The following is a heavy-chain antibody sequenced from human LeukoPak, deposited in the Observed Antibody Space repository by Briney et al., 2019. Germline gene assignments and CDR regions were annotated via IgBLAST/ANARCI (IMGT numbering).Heavy chain of an antibody. CDR3: VRAYHPGGWFDP. D-gene: IGHD2-21*01. J-gene: IGHJ5*02. Sequence: GGSLRLSCAASGFTFSSYSINWVRQAPGKGLEWVSSISSGSSYIYYADSVKGRFTISRDNAKNSLYLQMNSLTAEDTAMYYCVRAYHPGGWFDPWGQGTLVTVSP. CDR1: GFTFSSYS. CDR2: ISSGSSYI. V-gene: IGHV3-21*01.